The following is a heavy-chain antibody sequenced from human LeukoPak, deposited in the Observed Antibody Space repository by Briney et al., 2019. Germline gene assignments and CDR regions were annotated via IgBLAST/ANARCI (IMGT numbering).Heavy chain of an antibody. Sequence: SETLSLTCTVSGGSISSYYWSWIRQPPGKGLEWIGYIYYSGSTNYNPSLKSRVTISVDTSKNQFSLKLSSVTAADTAEYYCARDGIAAAGRENYYYYGMDVWGQGTTVTVSS. D-gene: IGHD6-13*01. J-gene: IGHJ6*02. CDR2: IYYSGST. V-gene: IGHV4-59*01. CDR3: ARDGIAAAGRENYYYYGMDV. CDR1: GGSISSYY.